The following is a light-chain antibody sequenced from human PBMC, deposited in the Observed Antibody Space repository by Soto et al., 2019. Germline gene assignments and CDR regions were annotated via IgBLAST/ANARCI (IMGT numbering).Light chain of an antibody. CDR3: QQRSNWPPWT. J-gene: IGKJ1*01. CDR2: DAS. V-gene: IGKV3-11*01. CDR1: QSVSSY. Sequence: EIELTQSPATLSLSPGARATLXCRASQSVSSYLAWYQQKPGQAPRLLIYDASNRATGIPARFSGSGSGTDFTLTISSLEPEDFAVYYCQQRSNWPPWTFGQGTKVDIK.